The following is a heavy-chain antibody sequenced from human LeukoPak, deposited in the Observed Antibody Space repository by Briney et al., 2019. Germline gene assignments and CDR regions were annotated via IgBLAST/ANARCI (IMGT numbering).Heavy chain of an antibody. V-gene: IGHV3-23*01. CDR1: GFTFTTYG. D-gene: IGHD2-2*01. Sequence: LAGGSLRLSCAASGFTFTTYGMHWVRQAPGKGLEWVSAISGSGGSTYYADSVKGRFTISRDNSKNTLYLQMNSLRAEDTAVYYCAKGLDCTTTNCGLNWFDPWGQGTLVTVSS. CDR3: AKGLDCTTTNCGLNWFDP. J-gene: IGHJ5*02. CDR2: ISGSGGST.